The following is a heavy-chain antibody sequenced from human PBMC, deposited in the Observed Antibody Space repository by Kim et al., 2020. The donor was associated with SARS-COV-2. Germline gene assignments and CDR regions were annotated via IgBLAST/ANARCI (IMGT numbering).Heavy chain of an antibody. D-gene: IGHD3-9*01. CDR2: IWYDGSNK. J-gene: IGHJ4*02. CDR3: ARQLRYFDWLFGAGYYDSSGLDY. V-gene: IGHV3-33*01. CDR1: GFTFSSYG. Sequence: GGSLRLSCAASGFTFSSYGMHWVRQAPGKGLEWVAVIWYDGSNKYYADSVKGRFTISRDNSKNTLYLQMNSLRAEDTAVYYCARQLRYFDWLFGAGYYDSSGLDYWGQGTLVTVSS.